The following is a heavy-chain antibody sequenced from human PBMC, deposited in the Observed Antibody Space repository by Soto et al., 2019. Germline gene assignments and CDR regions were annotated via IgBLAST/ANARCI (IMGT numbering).Heavy chain of an antibody. CDR1: GGSISSSSYY. CDR3: ARLAYCGGDCYSAYYYYGMDV. CDR2: IYYSGST. Sequence: PSETLSLTCTVSGGSISSSSYYWGWIRQPPGKGLEWIGSIYYSGSTYYNPSLKSRVTISVDTSKNQFSLKLSSVTAADTAVYYCARLAYCGGDCYSAYYYYGMDVWGQGTTVTVSS. V-gene: IGHV4-39*01. D-gene: IGHD2-21*02. J-gene: IGHJ6*02.